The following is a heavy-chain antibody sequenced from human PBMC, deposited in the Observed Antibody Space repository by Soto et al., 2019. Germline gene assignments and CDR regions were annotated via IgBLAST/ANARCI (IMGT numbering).Heavy chain of an antibody. CDR2: IYFAGTT. V-gene: IGHV4-59*08. CDR3: ARLGGFFQALDS. Sequence: SETLSLTCTVSGGSISPYCWSWIRQPPGKGLEWIGYIYFAGTTKYNPSLKSRVTISVDSSKNQFSLNLTSVTAADTAVYYCARLGGFFQALDSWGRGTLVTVSS. CDR1: GGSISPYC. J-gene: IGHJ5*01. D-gene: IGHD2-15*01.